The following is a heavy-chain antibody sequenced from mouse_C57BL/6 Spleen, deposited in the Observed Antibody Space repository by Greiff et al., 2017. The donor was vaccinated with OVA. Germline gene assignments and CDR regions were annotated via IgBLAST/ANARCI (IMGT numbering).Heavy chain of an antibody. Sequence: LVESGAELARPGASVKMSCKASGYTFTSYTMHWVKQRPGQGLEWIGYINPSSGYTKYNQKFKDKATLTADKSSSTAYMQLSSLTSEDSAVYYCAREGGHGNYYYYAMDYWGQGTSVTVSS. CDR2: INPSSGYT. J-gene: IGHJ4*01. V-gene: IGHV1-4*01. CDR1: GYTFTSYT. D-gene: IGHD2-1*01. CDR3: AREGGHGNYYYYAMDY.